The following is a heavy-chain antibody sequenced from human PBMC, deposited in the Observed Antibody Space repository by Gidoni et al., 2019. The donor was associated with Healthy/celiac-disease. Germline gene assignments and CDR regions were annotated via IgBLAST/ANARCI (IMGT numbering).Heavy chain of an antibody. J-gene: IGHJ4*02. CDR2: INHSGST. CDR1: GGSFSGYY. D-gene: IGHD3-10*01. CDR3: ARGLGYYGSGSYY. Sequence: QVQLQQWGAGLLKPSETLSLTCAVYGGSFSGYYWSWIRQPPGKGREWHGEINHSGSTNYNPSLKSRVAITVDTSKNQFSLKLSSVTAADTDVYYCARGLGYYGSGSYYWGQGTLVTVSS. V-gene: IGHV4-34*01.